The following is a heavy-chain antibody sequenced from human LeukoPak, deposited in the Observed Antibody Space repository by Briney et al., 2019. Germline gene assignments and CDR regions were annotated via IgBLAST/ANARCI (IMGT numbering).Heavy chain of an antibody. CDR2: INQDGTEK. Sequence: GGSLRLSCAASGFTFSSYAMSWVRQAPGKGLEWVANINQDGTEKYSVDSVRGRFTISRDNVKNSLYLQMNSLRAEDTAVYYCARYYYYYMDVWGKGTTVTVSS. V-gene: IGHV3-7*01. J-gene: IGHJ6*03. CDR3: ARYYYYYMDV. CDR1: GFTFSSYA.